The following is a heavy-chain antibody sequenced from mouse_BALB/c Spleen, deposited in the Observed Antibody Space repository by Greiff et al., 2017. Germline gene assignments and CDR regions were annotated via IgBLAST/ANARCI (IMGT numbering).Heavy chain of an antibody. Sequence: QVQLQQPGAELVKPGASVKMSCKASGYTFTSYWMHWVKQRPGQGLEWIGVIDPSDSYTSYNQKFKGKATLTVDTSSSTAYMQLSSLTSEDSAVYYCTRRYDDGPSYAMDYWGQGTSVTVSS. CDR3: TRRYDDGPSYAMDY. CDR2: IDPSDSYT. CDR1: GYTFTSYW. J-gene: IGHJ4*01. V-gene: IGHV1S127*01. D-gene: IGHD2-14*01.